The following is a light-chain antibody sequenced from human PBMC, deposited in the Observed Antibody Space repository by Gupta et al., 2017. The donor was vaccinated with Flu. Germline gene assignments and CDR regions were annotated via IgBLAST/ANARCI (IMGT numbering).Light chain of an antibody. CDR3: QESCNRRYS. Sequence: DIQMTQSPSSLSASVGDRVTITCRASQSISSYLNWYQQKPGQAPKFLIYAAASLQSGIPPRFRGSGSGTDFTLTISSLQPEDFGTYYCQESCNRRYSFAQGTKPEI. J-gene: IGKJ2*03. CDR2: AAA. CDR1: QSISSY. V-gene: IGKV1-39*01.